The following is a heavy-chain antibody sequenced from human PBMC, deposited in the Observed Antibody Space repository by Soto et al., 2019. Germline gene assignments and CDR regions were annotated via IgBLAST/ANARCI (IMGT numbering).Heavy chain of an antibody. J-gene: IGHJ6*02. V-gene: IGHV1-2*02. CDR3: ARGRAARPPSPNYYYYGMDV. CDR1: GYTFTGYY. CDR2: INPNSGGT. D-gene: IGHD6-6*01. Sequence: ASVKVSCKASGYTFTGYYMHWVRQAPGQGLEWMGWINPNSGGTNYAQKFQGRVTMTRDTSISTAYMELSRLRSDDTAVYYCARGRAARPPSPNYYYYGMDVWGRGTTVTVSS.